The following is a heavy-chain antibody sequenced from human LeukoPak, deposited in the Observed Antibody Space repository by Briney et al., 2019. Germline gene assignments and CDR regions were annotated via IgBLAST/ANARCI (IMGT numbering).Heavy chain of an antibody. Sequence: SETLSLTCTVSGVSIMYYYWSWIRQSPGKGLEWIGYIYYNGSNNYNPSLKSRVSISVNTSQNQVSLKVTSVTAADTAGYFCARKGGLFDYWGQGTLVTVSS. CDR3: ARKGGLFDY. D-gene: IGHD2-15*01. J-gene: IGHJ4*02. V-gene: IGHV4-59*01. CDR2: IYYNGSN. CDR1: GVSIMYYY.